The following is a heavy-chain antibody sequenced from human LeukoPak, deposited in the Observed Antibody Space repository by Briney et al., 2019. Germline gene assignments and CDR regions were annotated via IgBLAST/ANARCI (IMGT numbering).Heavy chain of an antibody. CDR3: ACHYYGSATPDH. V-gene: IGHV3-53*01. J-gene: IGHJ4*02. CDR2: LYSNGTA. Sequence: GSLRLSCAASGFTVSSNNMTWVRQAPGKGLEWVSILYSNGTANYADSVEGRFTISRDNSKNTLYLQMNSLRAEDTAVYYCACHYYGSATPDHWGQGTLVTVSS. CDR1: GFTVSSNN. D-gene: IGHD3-10*01.